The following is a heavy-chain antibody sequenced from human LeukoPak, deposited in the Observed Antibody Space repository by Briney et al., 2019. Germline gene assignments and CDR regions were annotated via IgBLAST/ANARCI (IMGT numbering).Heavy chain of an antibody. Sequence: GGSLRLSCAASGFTFSSYSMNWVRQAPGKGLEWVSSISSSSSYIYYADSVKGRFTISRDNAKNSLYLQMNSLRAEDTAVYYCASEENDSSGYYPFNYWGQGTLVTVSS. CDR3: ASEENDSSGYYPFNY. V-gene: IGHV3-21*01. CDR1: GFTFSSYS. J-gene: IGHJ4*02. D-gene: IGHD3-22*01. CDR2: ISSSSSYI.